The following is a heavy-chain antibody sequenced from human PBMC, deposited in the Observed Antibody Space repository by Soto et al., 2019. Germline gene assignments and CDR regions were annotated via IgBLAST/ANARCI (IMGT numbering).Heavy chain of an antibody. V-gene: IGHV1-3*01. CDR3: ATNRRGTTSDYYYYGMDV. CDR2: INAGNGNT. D-gene: IGHD1-1*01. Sequence: ASVKVSCKASGYTFTSYAMHWVRQAPGHRLEWMGWINAGNGNTKYSQKFQGRVTITRDTSASTAYMELSSLRSEDTAVYYCATNRRGTTSDYYYYGMDVWGQGTTVTVSS. J-gene: IGHJ6*02. CDR1: GYTFTSYA.